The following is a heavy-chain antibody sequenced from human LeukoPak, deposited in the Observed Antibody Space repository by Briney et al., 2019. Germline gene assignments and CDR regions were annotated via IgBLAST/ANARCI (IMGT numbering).Heavy chain of an antibody. Sequence: GGSLRLSCTTSGFNFRAYWMVWVRQAPGKGLEWVANIHQHGSKENYLDSVKGRFTISRDNAKNSLYLQMNSLRAGDTAVYYCARFGGTYCSSTSCYENPPFDYWGQGTLVTVSS. CDR1: GFNFRAYW. V-gene: IGHV3-7*01. CDR2: IHQHGSKE. CDR3: ARFGGTYCSSTSCYENPPFDY. D-gene: IGHD2-2*01. J-gene: IGHJ4*02.